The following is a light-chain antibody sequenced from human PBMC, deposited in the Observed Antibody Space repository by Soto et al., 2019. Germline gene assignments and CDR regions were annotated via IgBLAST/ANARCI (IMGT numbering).Light chain of an antibody. V-gene: IGKV3-20*01. CDR1: QRVSSNY. Sequence: IALTQSPGTLSLSPGERATLSCRASQRVSSNYVAWYQQKPGQAPRLLIYGASSRATGIPDRFSGSGSGTDFTLTISRLEPEDFAVYYCQQYGSSITFGQGTRLEIK. J-gene: IGKJ5*01. CDR2: GAS. CDR3: QQYGSSIT.